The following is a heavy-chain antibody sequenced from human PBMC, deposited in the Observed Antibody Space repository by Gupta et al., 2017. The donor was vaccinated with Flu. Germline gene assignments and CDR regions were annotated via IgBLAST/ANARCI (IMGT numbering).Heavy chain of an antibody. V-gene: IGHV3-23*01. CDR1: FTVSSYA. CDR2: IRGSGGTT. D-gene: IGHD6-13*01. Sequence: FTVSSYAMSWVRQATGKGLEWVSAIRGSGGTTYYADSVKGRFTISRDNSKNRLYLQMNSLRAEDTAVYYCAKVQQLEGMDVWGQGTTVTVSS. CDR3: AKVQQLEGMDV. J-gene: IGHJ6*02.